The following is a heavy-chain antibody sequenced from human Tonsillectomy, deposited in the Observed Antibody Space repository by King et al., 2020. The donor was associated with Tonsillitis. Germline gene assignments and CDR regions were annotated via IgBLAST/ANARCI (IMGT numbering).Heavy chain of an antibody. D-gene: IGHD2-15*01. V-gene: IGHV3-48*02. CDR2: ISSSSSTI. J-gene: IGHJ6*02. Sequence: VQLVESGGGLVQPGGSLRLSCAASGFTFRSYSMNWVRQAPGKGLEWVSYISSSSSTIYYADSVKGRFTISRDNAKNSLYLQMNSLRDEDTGVYYCILGYCSGGSCYAVYYYYGMDVWGQGTTVTVSS. CDR3: ILGYCSGGSCYAVYYYYGMDV. CDR1: GFTFRSYS.